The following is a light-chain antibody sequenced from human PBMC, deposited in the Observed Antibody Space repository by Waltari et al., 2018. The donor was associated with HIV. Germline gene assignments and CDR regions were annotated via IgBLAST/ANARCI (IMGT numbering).Light chain of an antibody. V-gene: IGLV2-14*01. Sequence: QSALTQPASVSGSPGQSITISCTGTSSDFGYYNSVSWYQHHPGKAPKVMIYEVSNRPAGVSYRFSDSKSGNTASLTISGLQAEDEADYFCTSYISSSSPVFGGGTKLTVL. CDR1: SSDFGYYNS. CDR2: EVS. J-gene: IGLJ3*02. CDR3: TSYISSSSPV.